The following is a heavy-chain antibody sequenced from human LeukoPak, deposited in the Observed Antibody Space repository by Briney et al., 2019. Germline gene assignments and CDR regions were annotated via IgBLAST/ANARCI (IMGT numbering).Heavy chain of an antibody. CDR2: IYQDGSEK. CDR1: GFSFSSYW. J-gene: IGHJ4*02. CDR3: AISSPVATVGY. D-gene: IGHD4-23*01. Sequence: GGSLRLSCGASGFSFSSYWISWVRQAPGKGLEWVANIYQDGSEKYYVDSVRGRFTISRDNAKNSLYLQMNSLRAEDTAVYYCAISSPVATVGYWGQGTQVTVSS. V-gene: IGHV3-7*01.